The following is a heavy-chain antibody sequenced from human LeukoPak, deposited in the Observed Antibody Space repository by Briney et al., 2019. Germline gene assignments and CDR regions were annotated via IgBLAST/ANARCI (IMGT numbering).Heavy chain of an antibody. V-gene: IGHV4-30-4*01. CDR1: GGSISSGDYY. J-gene: IGHJ5*02. D-gene: IGHD1-26*01. Sequence: SQTLSLTCTVSGGSISSGDYYWSWIRQPPGKGLEWIGYIYYSGSTYYNPSLKSRVTISVDTSKNQFSLKLSSVTAADTAVYYCERGIVGATNWFDPWGQGTLVTVSS. CDR2: IYYSGST. CDR3: ERGIVGATNWFDP.